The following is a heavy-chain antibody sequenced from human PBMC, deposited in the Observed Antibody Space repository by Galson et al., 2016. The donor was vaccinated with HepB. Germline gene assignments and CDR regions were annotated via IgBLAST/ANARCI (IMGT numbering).Heavy chain of an antibody. CDR3: ARHDYGDFLFDY. J-gene: IGHJ4*02. Sequence: ETLSLTCAVSGGSISSSRHYWGWIRQPPGKGLEWIASMHYSGSTSYNPSLKSRVTISVDTSKNQLSLELSSVTAADTAMYYCARHDYGDFLFDYWGQGTLVIVYS. V-gene: IGHV4-39*01. CDR1: GGSISSSRHY. CDR2: MHYSGST. D-gene: IGHD4-17*01.